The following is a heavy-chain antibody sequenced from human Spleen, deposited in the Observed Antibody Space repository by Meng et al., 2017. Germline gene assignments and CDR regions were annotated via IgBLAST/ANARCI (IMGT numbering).Heavy chain of an antibody. D-gene: IGHD3-10*01. V-gene: IGHV3-23*01. CDR2: ISGSGGST. J-gene: IGHJ6*02. Sequence: GESLKISCAASGFTFSSYAMTWVRQAPGKGLEWVSTISGSGGSTYYADSVKGRFTISRDNSKNTLYLQMNSLRAEDTAIYYCAKGLGYGSGNDMDVWGQGTTVTVSS. CDR3: AKGLGYGSGNDMDV. CDR1: GFTFSSYA.